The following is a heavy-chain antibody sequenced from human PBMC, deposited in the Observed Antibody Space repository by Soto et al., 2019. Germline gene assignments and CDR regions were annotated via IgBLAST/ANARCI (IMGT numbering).Heavy chain of an antibody. CDR3: ARALRRPLGEFDY. Sequence: EVQLVESGGGLVKPGGSLRLSCAASGFTFSSYTMNWVRQAPGKGLEWVSSITGSSSYINDADSVKGRFTISRDNAKNSLYLQMNSLRAEDTAVYYCARALRRPLGEFDYWGQGTLVTVSS. V-gene: IGHV3-21*01. CDR2: ITGSSSYI. CDR1: GFTFSSYT. J-gene: IGHJ4*02. D-gene: IGHD3-16*01.